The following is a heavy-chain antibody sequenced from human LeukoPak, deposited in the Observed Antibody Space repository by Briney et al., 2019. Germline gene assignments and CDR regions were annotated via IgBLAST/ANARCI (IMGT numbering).Heavy chain of an antibody. CDR3: ARGGCYPLPIGY. D-gene: IGHD2-15*01. CDR1: GGSISTYY. J-gene: IGHJ4*02. Sequence: ASETLSLTCTLSGGSISTYYWSWIRQPPGKGLEWIGYIYHSGSNNYNSPHKSRVNITVDTSKKQFSLKLSCGTASDTAGYYRARGGCYPLPIGYWVQGALVTVSS. CDR2: IYHSGSN. V-gene: IGHV4-59*01.